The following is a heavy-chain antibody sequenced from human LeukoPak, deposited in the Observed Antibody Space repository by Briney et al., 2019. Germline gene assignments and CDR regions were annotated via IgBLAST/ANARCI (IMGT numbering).Heavy chain of an antibody. D-gene: IGHD1-1*01. Sequence: PSETLSLTCAVSGYSISSGYFWGWIRQPPGKGLEWIGYVYYSGSTNYNPSLKSRVTISVDTSKNQFSLKLSSVTAADTAVYYCARGFGYNWNYFDYWGQGTLVTVSS. CDR2: VYYSGST. CDR1: GYSISSGYF. J-gene: IGHJ4*02. V-gene: IGHV4-61*01. CDR3: ARGFGYNWNYFDY.